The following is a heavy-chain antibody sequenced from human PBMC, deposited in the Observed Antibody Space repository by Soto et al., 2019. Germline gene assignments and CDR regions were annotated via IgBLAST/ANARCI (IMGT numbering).Heavy chain of an antibody. V-gene: IGHV1-8*01. CDR1: GYTFSTHD. D-gene: IGHD2-2*01. Sequence: QVQLVQSGAEVRKPGASVRVSCKASGYTFSTHDINWVRQAPGQGLEWMGWMNFNSGTTGYAQKFQGRVTMTRDTSISTAYMELISLSSEDTAVYYCAVAVVPTSIHYYYYMVVLGKGATVTVSS. CDR3: AVAVVPTSIHYYYYMVV. J-gene: IGHJ6*03. CDR2: MNFNSGTT.